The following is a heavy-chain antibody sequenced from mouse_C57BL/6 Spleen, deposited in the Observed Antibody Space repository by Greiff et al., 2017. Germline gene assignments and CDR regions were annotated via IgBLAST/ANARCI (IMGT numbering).Heavy chain of an antibody. CDR2: IYPGDGDT. D-gene: IGHD1-1*01. Sequence: VQLQQSGASVKISCKASGYAFSSYWMNWVKQRPGKGLEWIGQIYPGDGDTNYNGKFKGKATLTADKSSSTAYMQLSSLTSEDSAVYFCARSIIYYYGSSYGYFDYWGQGTTLTVSS. J-gene: IGHJ2*01. CDR3: ARSIIYYYGSSYGYFDY. V-gene: IGHV1-80*01. CDR1: GYAFSSYW.